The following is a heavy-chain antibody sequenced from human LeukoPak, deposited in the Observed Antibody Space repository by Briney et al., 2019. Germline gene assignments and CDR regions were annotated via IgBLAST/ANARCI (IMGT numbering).Heavy chain of an antibody. V-gene: IGHV3-30*02. CDR1: GFTFSSYG. CDR3: AKVAKYYYGPETYYFFEQ. D-gene: IGHD3-10*01. CDR2: IRYDGSNK. Sequence: GGSLRLSCAASGFTFSSYGMHWVRQAPGKGLEWVAFIRYDGSNKDYADSVKGRFTISRDNSKNTLYLQMNSLRAEDTAVYYCAKVAKYYYGPETYYFFEQWGQGTPVTASS. J-gene: IGHJ4*02.